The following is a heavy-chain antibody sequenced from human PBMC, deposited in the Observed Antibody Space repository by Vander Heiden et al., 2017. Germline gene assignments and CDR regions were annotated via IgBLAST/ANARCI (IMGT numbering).Heavy chain of an antibody. Sequence: VQLLESGGDLVQSGGSLRLSCAASGFTVSIYAMSWVRQAPGKGLEWVSVISGSGGSTSYADSVKGRFTISRDNSRNTLYLQMNSLRAEDTAVYYCAKELGSSYCFDHWGQGTLVTVSS. V-gene: IGHV3-23*01. CDR3: AKELGSSYCFDH. D-gene: IGHD2-15*01. CDR2: ISGSGGST. J-gene: IGHJ4*02. CDR1: GFTVSIYA.